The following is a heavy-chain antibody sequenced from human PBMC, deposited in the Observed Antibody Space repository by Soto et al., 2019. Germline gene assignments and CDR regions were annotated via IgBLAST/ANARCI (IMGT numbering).Heavy chain of an antibody. D-gene: IGHD3-16*01. CDR3: AIDGVERASFAFGF. V-gene: IGHV3-33*01. CDR1: GFTFSSYG. Sequence: QVQLVESGGGVVQPGRSLRLSCAASGFTFSSYGMHWVRQAPGKGLEWVAVIWYDGSNKYYADSVKGRFTISRDNSKNTLYLQMNSLRAEDTAVYCCAIDGVERASFAFGFWGQGTLGTVSS. CDR2: IWYDGSNK. J-gene: IGHJ4*02.